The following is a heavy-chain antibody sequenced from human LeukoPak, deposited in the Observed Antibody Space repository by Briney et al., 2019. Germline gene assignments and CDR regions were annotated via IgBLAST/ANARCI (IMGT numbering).Heavy chain of an antibody. CDR3: ARGIGPGSNNYYPNNWFDT. CDR2: ISAYNGNT. V-gene: IGHV1-18*01. J-gene: IGHJ5*01. D-gene: IGHD3-22*01. Sequence: GRSVKVSCKASGYTFTSYGISWVRQAPGQGLEWMGWISAYNGNTNYAQKLQGRVTMTTDTSTSTAYMELSRLRSDDTAVYYCARGIGPGSNNYYPNNWFDTWGRGTLVTVSS. CDR1: GYTFTSYG.